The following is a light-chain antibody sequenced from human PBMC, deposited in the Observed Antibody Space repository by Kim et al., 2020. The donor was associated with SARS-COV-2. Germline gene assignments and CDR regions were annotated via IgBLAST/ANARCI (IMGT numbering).Light chain of an antibody. J-gene: IGLJ7*01. CDR3: QSYDSSLSGSV. Sequence: QRITISCTGSSSNIGADYDVSWYQQLPGTAPKLLIYGDSNRPSGVPDRFSGSKSGTSASLAITGLQAEDEADYYCQSYDSSLSGSVFGGGTQLTVL. V-gene: IGLV1-40*01. CDR2: GDS. CDR1: SSNIGADYD.